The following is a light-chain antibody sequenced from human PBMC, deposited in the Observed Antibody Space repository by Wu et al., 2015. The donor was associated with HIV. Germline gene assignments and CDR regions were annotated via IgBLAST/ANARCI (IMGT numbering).Light chain of an antibody. CDR2: GAS. J-gene: IGKJ2*01. CDR3: QRYGNSPPYT. CDR1: QSVTDNY. Sequence: EFVLTQSPGTLSLSPGERATLSCRASQSVTDNYLAWYQHKPGRAPRLLIYGASTRATGIPSRFSGSGSGTDFTLTISGLEPEDFAVYYCQRYGNSPPYTFGQGTKLDFK. V-gene: IGKV3-20*01.